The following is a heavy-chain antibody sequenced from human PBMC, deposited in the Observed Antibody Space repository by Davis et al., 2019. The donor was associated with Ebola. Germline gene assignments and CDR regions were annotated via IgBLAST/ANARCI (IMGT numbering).Heavy chain of an antibody. CDR2: IRYDGSDK. J-gene: IGHJ4*02. CDR3: ARDSNWGFDY. V-gene: IGHV3-30*02. Sequence: GESLKISCAASGFTFSSYSMQWVRQAPGKGLEWVAYIRYDGSDKFYADSAKGRFTISRDNSKKTLYLQMNSPRGDDTAMYFCARDSNWGFDYWGQGTLATVSS. D-gene: IGHD7-27*01. CDR1: GFTFSSYS.